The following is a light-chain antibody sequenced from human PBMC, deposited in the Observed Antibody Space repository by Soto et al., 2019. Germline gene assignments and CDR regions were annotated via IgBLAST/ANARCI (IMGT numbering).Light chain of an antibody. Sequence: DIVLTQSPGTLSLSPGERATLSCRASQSVSSSYLAWYQQKPGQAPRVLIYGSTSRATGVPDRLSGSGSGTDFTLTISRLEPEDFAVYFCQQYGSSPSTFGQGTKVDIK. V-gene: IGKV3-20*01. CDR3: QQYGSSPST. CDR2: GST. CDR1: QSVSSSY. J-gene: IGKJ1*01.